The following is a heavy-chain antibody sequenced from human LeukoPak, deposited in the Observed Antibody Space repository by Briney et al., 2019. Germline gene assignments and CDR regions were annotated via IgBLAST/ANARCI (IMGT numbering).Heavy chain of an antibody. Sequence: SETLSLTCAVSGGSISSYYWSWIRQPAGKGLEWIGRIHTSGSTNYNPSLKSRVTMSVDTSKNQFSLKLSSVTAADTAVYYCAREEYSSSWLFGYWGQGTLVTVSS. CDR3: AREEYSSSWLFGY. CDR2: IHTSGST. J-gene: IGHJ4*02. D-gene: IGHD6-13*01. V-gene: IGHV4-4*07. CDR1: GGSISSYY.